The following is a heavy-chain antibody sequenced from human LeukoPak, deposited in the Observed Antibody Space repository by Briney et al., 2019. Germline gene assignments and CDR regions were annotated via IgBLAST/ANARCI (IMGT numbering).Heavy chain of an antibody. CDR3: AKDTAHIVVIPEAHIAY. CDR2: IPYVGGYT. Sequence: GEPLRLSCTASGFTIGTVGIHWIRNRPHTGMERQSVIPYVGGYTYYADSVKGRVTISRDHFKNTVYLPRNSLRAADTAVYLCAKDTAHIVVIPEAHIAYWGQ. J-gene: IGHJ4*02. V-gene: IGHV3-30*18. CDR1: GFTIGTVG. D-gene: IGHD2-15*01.